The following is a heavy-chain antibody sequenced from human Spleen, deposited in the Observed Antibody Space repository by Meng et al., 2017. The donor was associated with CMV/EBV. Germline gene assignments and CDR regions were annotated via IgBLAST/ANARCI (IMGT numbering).Heavy chain of an antibody. D-gene: IGHD1-26*01. CDR2: ISSSGSTI. Sequence: GESLKISCAASGFSFSDYYMNWIRQAPGKGLEWVSYISSSGSTIYYADSVKGRFTISRDNAKNSLYLQMNSLRAEDTAVYYCTRVRLGSFFDYWGRGTLVTVSS. CDR3: TRVRLGSFFDY. CDR1: GFSFSDYY. J-gene: IGHJ4*02. V-gene: IGHV3-11*01.